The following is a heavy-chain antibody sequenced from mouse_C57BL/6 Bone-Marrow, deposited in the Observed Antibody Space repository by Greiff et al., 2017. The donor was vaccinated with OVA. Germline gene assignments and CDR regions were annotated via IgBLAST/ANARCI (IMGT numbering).Heavy chain of an antibody. CDR1: GFTFSSYG. J-gene: IGHJ2*01. CDR3: ARHGDYGSFFDY. CDR2: LSSGGSYT. Sequence: VQLKASGGDLVKPGGSLKLSCAASGFTFSSYGMSWVRQTSEKRLEWVATLSSGGSYTSYPDSVKGRFTISRDNAKNTLYLQMSSRKSEDTAMYYGARHGDYGSFFDYWGQGTTLTVSS. D-gene: IGHD1-1*01. V-gene: IGHV5-6*01.